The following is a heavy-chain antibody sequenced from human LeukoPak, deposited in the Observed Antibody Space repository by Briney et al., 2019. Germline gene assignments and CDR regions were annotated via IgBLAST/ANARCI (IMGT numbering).Heavy chain of an antibody. CDR2: INPNSGGT. J-gene: IGHJ4*02. V-gene: IGHV1-2*06. CDR3: ARWPVGFGKYYYDSSGYYQGS. CDR1: GYTFTGYY. D-gene: IGHD3-22*01. Sequence: GASVKVSCKASGYTFTGYYMHWMRQAPGQGLEWMGRINPNSGGTNYAQKFQGRVTMTRDTSISTAHMELSRLRSDDTAVYYCARWPVGFGKYYYDSSGYYQGSWGQGTLVTVSS.